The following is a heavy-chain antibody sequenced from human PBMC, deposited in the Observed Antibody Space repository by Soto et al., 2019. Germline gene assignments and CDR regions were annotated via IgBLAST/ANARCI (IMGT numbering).Heavy chain of an antibody. CDR2: IYWDDDK. D-gene: IGHD6-13*01. J-gene: IGHJ6*02. V-gene: IGHV2-5*02. Sequence: QITLKESGPTLVKPTQTLTLTCTFSGFSLSTSGVGVAWIRQPPGKALEWLALIYWDDDKRYRPSLETRLTITKDNSKNQVVLTSINMFSVDTATYYCDYLTCRGSSCYWVSYSGTDVWGQGTTVTVSS. CDR1: GFSLSTSGVG. CDR3: DYLTCRGSSCYWVSYSGTDV.